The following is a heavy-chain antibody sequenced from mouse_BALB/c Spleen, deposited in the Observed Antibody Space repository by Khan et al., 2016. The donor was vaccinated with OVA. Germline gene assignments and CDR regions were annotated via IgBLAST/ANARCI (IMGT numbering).Heavy chain of an antibody. D-gene: IGHD1-1*01. CDR2: ISSGGSYT. J-gene: IGHJ3*01. Sequence: EVELVESGGDLVKPGGSLKLSCAASGFTFSTYGMSWVRQTPDKRLVWVATISSGGSYTYYPDSVKGRFTISRDNAKNTLYLQMSRLKSEDTAMYYCARLAYYYNSEGFAYWGQGTLVTVSA. CDR1: GFTFSTYG. V-gene: IGHV5-6*01. CDR3: ARLAYYYNSEGFAY.